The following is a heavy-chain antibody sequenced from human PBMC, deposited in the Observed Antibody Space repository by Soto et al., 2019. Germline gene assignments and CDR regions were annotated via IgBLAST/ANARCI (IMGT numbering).Heavy chain of an antibody. CDR1: GFSLSNARMG. J-gene: IGHJ4*02. CDR2: IFSNDEK. CDR3: ALIVSSSWSLRPFDY. Sequence: SGPTLVNPTETLTLTCTVSGFSLSNARMGVSWIRQPPGKALEWLAHIFSNDEKSYSTSLKSRLTISKDTSKSQVVLTMTNMDPVDTATYYCALIVSSSWSLRPFDYWGQGTLVTVSS. V-gene: IGHV2-26*01. D-gene: IGHD6-13*01.